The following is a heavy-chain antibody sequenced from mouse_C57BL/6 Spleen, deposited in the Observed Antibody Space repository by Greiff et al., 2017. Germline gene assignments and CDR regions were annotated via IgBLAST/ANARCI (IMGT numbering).Heavy chain of an antibody. CDR1: GFTFSSYA. Sequence: EVMLVESGEGLVKPGGSLKLSCAASGFTFSSYAMSWVRQTPEKRLEWVAYISSGGDYIYYADTVKGRFTISRDNARNTLYLQMSSLKSEDTAMYYCTRDWITTVSYAMDYWGQGTSVTVSS. CDR3: TRDWITTVSYAMDY. D-gene: IGHD1-1*01. J-gene: IGHJ4*01. V-gene: IGHV5-9-1*02. CDR2: ISSGGDYI.